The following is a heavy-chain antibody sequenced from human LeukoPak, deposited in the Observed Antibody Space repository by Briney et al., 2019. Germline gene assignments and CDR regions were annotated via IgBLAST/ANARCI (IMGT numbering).Heavy chain of an antibody. CDR1: GGSFSGYY. CDR2: INHSGST. J-gene: IGHJ5*01. D-gene: IGHD3-22*01. CDR3: AREHYDSSGYYAGYNWFDS. V-gene: IGHV4-34*01. Sequence: SETLSLTCAVYGGSFSGYYWSWIRQPPGKGLEWIGEINHSGSTNYNPSLKSRVTISVDTSNKQFSLRLSSVTAADTAVYYCAREHYDSSGYYAGYNWFDSWGQGTLVTVSS.